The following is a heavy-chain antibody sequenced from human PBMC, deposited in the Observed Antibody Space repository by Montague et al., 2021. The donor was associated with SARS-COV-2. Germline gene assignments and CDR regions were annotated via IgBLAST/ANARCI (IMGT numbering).Heavy chain of an antibody. J-gene: IGHJ5*02. V-gene: IGHV3-23*01. CDR3: TGADNYGS. D-gene: IGHD4-17*01. Sequence: SMRLSCEASGFTFSSFTMSWVRLAPGKGLEWVSTISGSGGSTWYADSVKGRFTISRDNSKSTLFLQMNSLRAEDTALYYCTGADNYGSWGRGTLVTVSS. CDR2: ISGSGGST. CDR1: GFTFSSFT.